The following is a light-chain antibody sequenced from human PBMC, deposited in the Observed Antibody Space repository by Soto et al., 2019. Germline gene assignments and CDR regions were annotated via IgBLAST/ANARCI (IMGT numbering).Light chain of an antibody. V-gene: IGKV3-15*01. J-gene: IGKJ1*01. CDR3: QQYSSWPRT. Sequence: EIVLTQSPATLSVSPGGRATLSCRASQNVMYNLAWYQQKPGQAPRLLVYGASTRATDAPPRFRGSGSGTEFSLTISGLQSEDYATYFCQQYSSWPRTFGQGSRVEIK. CDR2: GAS. CDR1: QNVMYN.